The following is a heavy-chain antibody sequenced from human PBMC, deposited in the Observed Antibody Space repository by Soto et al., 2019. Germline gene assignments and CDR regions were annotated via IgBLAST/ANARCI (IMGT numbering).Heavy chain of an antibody. J-gene: IGHJ4*02. CDR2: IIPIFDTI. CDR1: GATFSSFA. V-gene: IGHV1-69*01. Sequence: QVQLLQSGAEVKKPGSSLKVSCKASGATFSSFAFNWVRQAPGQGLEWMGVIIPIFDTIKFARKFQGRVTLTADESTGTAYMELDRLTSEDTAVYYCASPLRWSGYYIAFDYWGQGTLVIVSS. D-gene: IGHD3-3*01. CDR3: ASPLRWSGYYIAFDY.